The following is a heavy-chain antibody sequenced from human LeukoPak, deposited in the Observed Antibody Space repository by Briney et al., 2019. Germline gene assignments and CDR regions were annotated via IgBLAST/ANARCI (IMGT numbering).Heavy chain of an antibody. CDR3: ARERYSSSSPFDY. CDR1: GYTFTGYY. D-gene: IGHD6-6*01. Sequence: ASVKVSCKASGYTFTGYYMHWVRQAPGQGLEWMGGIIPIFGTANYAQKFQGRVTITADESTSTAYMELSSLRSEDTAVYYCARERYSSSSPFDYWGQGTLVTVSS. J-gene: IGHJ4*02. V-gene: IGHV1-69*13. CDR2: IIPIFGTA.